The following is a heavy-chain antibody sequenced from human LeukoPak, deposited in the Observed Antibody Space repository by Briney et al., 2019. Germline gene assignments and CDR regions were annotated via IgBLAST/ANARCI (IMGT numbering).Heavy chain of an antibody. V-gene: IGHV4-39*01. CDR3: ARQQLSQLYYFDN. CDR1: GGSISNTAYY. D-gene: IGHD6-6*01. Sequence: SETLSLTCTVSGGSISNTAYYWGWIRQPPGKGLEWIGSLSYSGSPYYNPSLKSRVTISGDMSKNQFSLKLSSVTAADTAVYYCARQQLSQLYYFDNWGQGTLVTVSS. CDR2: LSYSGSP. J-gene: IGHJ4*02.